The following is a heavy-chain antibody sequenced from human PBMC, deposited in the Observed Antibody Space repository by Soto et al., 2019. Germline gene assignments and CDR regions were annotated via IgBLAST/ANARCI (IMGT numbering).Heavy chain of an antibody. CDR3: ARDRVVVAATIYYYGMDV. V-gene: IGHV3-74*01. CDR1: GFTFSSYW. CDR2: FNSDGSST. Sequence: GGSLRLSCAASGFTFSSYWMHWVRQAPGKGLVWVSRFNSDGSSTSYADSVKGRFTISRDNAKNTLYLQMNSLRAEDTAAYYCARDRVVVAATIYYYGMDVWGQGTTVTVSS. D-gene: IGHD2-15*01. J-gene: IGHJ6*02.